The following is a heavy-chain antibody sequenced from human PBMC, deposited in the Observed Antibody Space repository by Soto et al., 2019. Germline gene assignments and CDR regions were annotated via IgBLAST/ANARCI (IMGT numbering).Heavy chain of an antibody. CDR1: GYTFTSYD. V-gene: IGHV1-8*01. CDR3: ALGYCSGGSCYPPGYYYYGMDV. D-gene: IGHD2-15*01. Sequence: GASVKVSCKASGYTFTSYDINWVRQATGQGLEWMGWMNPNSGNTAYAQKFQDRVTMTRDTSTSTVYMELSSLRSDDTAVYYCALGYCSGGSCYPPGYYYYGMDVWGQGTTVTVSS. J-gene: IGHJ6*02. CDR2: MNPNSGNT.